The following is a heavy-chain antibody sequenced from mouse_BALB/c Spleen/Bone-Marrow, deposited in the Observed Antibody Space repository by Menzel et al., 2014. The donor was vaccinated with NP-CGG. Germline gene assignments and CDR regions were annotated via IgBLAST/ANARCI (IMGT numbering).Heavy chain of an antibody. J-gene: IGHJ2*01. V-gene: IGHV5-12-2*01. CDR3: ARRGDYFDY. CDR2: ISNGGGST. Sequence: DVQLQESGGGLVQPGGSLKLSCAASGFTFSSYTMSWVRQTPEKRLEWVAYISNGGGSTYYPDTVKGRFTISRDNAKNTPYLQMSSLKSEDTAMYYCARRGDYFDYWGQGTTLTVSS. CDR1: GFTFSSYT.